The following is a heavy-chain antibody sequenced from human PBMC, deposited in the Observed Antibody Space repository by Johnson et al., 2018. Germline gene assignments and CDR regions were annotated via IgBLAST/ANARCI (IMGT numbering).Heavy chain of an antibody. D-gene: IGHD6-13*01. CDR2: IWYDGSNN. J-gene: IGHJ1*01. V-gene: IGHV3-33*06. CDR3: AKDPGSSSWYWAEYFQH. CDR1: GFTFSSYG. Sequence: QVQLVESGGGVVQPGRSLRLSCAASGFTFSSYGMHWVRQAPGKGLEWVAVIWYDGSNNYYADSVKGRITISRDNSKNTLDLQMNSLRAEDTAVYYCAKDPGSSSWYWAEYFQHWGQGTLVTVSS.